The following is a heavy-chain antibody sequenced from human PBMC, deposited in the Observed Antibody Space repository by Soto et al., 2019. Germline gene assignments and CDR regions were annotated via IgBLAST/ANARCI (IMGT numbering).Heavy chain of an antibody. Sequence: EVQLVESGGGLIQPGGSLRLSCAASGFTVSSNYMSWVRQAPGKGLEWVSVIYTGGSTYYADSVKGRFTISRDNSKNTLYLQMNSLRVEDTAVYYCARGIPGTSYYYDGMDVWGQGTTVTVSS. CDR3: ARGIPGTSYYYDGMDV. D-gene: IGHD1-7*01. CDR1: GFTVSSNY. V-gene: IGHV3-53*01. CDR2: IYTGGST. J-gene: IGHJ6*02.